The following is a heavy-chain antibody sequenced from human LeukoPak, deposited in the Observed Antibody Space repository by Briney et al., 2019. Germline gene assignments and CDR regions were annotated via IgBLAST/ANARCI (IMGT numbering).Heavy chain of an antibody. CDR2: IYYSGST. D-gene: IGHD2-15*01. V-gene: IGHV4-31*03. J-gene: IGHJ5*02. CDR1: GCSISSGGYY. Sequence: PSETLSLTCTVSGCSISSGGYYWSCIRQHPGKGLEWIGYIYYSGSTYSNSSLKSRVTISVDTTKNLFSLKHRLVTAAATVEYYCARRLSLGYCRGGSCYGLGVWFDRWGQGTLVSVSS. CDR3: ARRLSLGYCRGGSCYGLGVWFDR.